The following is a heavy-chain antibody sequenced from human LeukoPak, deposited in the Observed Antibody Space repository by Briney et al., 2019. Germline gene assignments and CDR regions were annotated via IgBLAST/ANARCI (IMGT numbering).Heavy chain of an antibody. CDR3: ARDRSSEVADPFDY. CDR2: ISSSGSTI. CDR1: GFTFSSYE. J-gene: IGHJ4*02. D-gene: IGHD6-19*01. Sequence: GGSLRLSXAASGFTFSSYEMNWVRQAPGKGLEWVSYISSSGSTIYYADSVKGRFTISRDNAKNSLYLQMNSLRAEDTALYYCARDRSSEVADPFDYWGQGTLVTVSS. V-gene: IGHV3-48*03.